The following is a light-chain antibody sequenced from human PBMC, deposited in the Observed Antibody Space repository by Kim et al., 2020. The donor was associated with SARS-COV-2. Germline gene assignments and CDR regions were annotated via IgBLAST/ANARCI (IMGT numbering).Light chain of an antibody. V-gene: IGKV1-39*01. Sequence: ASVGDSVTITCRASQHISSDLNWYQHKPGKAPKLLIYAASSLQGGVPSRFSGSGSGTDFSLTISSLQPEDFATYYCQQSFDSAFTFGGGTKVDIK. CDR3: QQSFDSAFT. CDR2: AAS. J-gene: IGKJ4*01. CDR1: QHISSD.